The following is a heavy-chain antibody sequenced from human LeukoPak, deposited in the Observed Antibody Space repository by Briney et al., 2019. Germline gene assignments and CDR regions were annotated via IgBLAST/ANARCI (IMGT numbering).Heavy chain of an antibody. CDR2: IYTSGST. CDR3: ARGHSARIAAAGTDWFDP. V-gene: IGHV4-61*02. Sequence: PSQTLSLTCTVSGGSISSGSYYWSWIRQPAGKGLEWIGRIYTSGSTNYNPSLKSRVTISVDTSKNQFSLKLSSVTAADTAVYYCARGHSARIAAAGTDWFDPWGQGTVVTVSS. CDR1: GGSISSGSYY. J-gene: IGHJ5*02. D-gene: IGHD6-13*01.